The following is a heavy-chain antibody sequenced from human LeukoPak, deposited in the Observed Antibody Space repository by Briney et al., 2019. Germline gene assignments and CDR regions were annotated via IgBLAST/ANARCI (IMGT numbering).Heavy chain of an antibody. CDR1: GGSLSNYY. V-gene: IGHV4-4*07. J-gene: IGHJ3*02. CDR3: GRGSHSSGWYKDAFDI. D-gene: IGHD6-19*01. Sequence: PSETLSLTCTVSGGSLSNYYWSWIRQPAGKGLEWIGRIYTSGSTNYNPSLKSRVTMSVDTSKNQFSLRLSSVPAADTAVYYCGRGSHSSGWYKDAFDIWGQGTMVTVSS. CDR2: IYTSGST.